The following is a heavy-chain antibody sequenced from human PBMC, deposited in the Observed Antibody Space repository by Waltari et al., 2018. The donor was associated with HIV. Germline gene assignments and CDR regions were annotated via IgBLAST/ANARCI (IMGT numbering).Heavy chain of an antibody. CDR1: GFTFSDYY. Sequence: QVHLVESGGGLVKPGGSLRLSCAASGFTFSDYYMSWIHQAPGKGLEWISYISGSGDTVHYTDSVKGRFTFSRDNAKNSLYLQMNSLRAEDAAVYYCARGNNWNDSPYYYYGMDVWGQGTTVTVSS. CDR2: ISGSGDTV. J-gene: IGHJ6*02. CDR3: ARGNNWNDSPYYYYGMDV. V-gene: IGHV3-11*01. D-gene: IGHD1-1*01.